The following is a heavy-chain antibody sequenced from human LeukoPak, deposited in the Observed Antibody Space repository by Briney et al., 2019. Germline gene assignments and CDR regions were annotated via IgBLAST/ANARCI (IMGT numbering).Heavy chain of an antibody. CDR3: ARSRTPTIFEGKGGDFDY. V-gene: IGHV1-2*02. CDR2: INPNSGGT. D-gene: IGHD3-3*01. Sequence: GSSVKVSCKASGYTFTDYYMNWVRQAPGQGLEWMGWINPNSGGTNHAHKFQGRVTMTRDTSISTAYMELSSLRSDDTAVYYCARSRTPTIFEGKGGDFDYWGQGTLVTVSS. J-gene: IGHJ4*02. CDR1: GYTFTDYY.